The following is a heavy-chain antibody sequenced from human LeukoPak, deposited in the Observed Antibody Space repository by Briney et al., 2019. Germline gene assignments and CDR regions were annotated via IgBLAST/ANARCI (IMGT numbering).Heavy chain of an antibody. V-gene: IGHV4-39*07. J-gene: IGHJ4*02. CDR2: IYYSGHT. D-gene: IGHD3-16*01. Sequence: SETLSLTCSVSGGSISTTNYYWGWIRQPPGKGLEWIGSIYYSGHTYYNPSLKSRVTISVDTSKNQFSLKLSSVTAADTAVYYCARGVPAMITFGGVVIDYWGQGTLVTVSS. CDR1: GGSISTTNYY. CDR3: ARGVPAMITFGGVVIDY.